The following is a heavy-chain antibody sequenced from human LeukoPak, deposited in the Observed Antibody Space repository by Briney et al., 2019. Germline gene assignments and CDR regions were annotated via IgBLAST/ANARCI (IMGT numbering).Heavy chain of an antibody. V-gene: IGHV3-53*01. CDR2: IYSGGST. J-gene: IGHJ3*02. Sequence: GGSLRLSCAASGFTVSSNYMSWVRQAPGKGLEWVSVIYSGGSTYYADSVKGRFTISRDNSKNTLYLQMNSLRAEDTAVYYCARAPNDSSGYYYKAFDIWGQGTTVTVSS. D-gene: IGHD3-22*01. CDR1: GFTVSSNY. CDR3: ARAPNDSSGYYYKAFDI.